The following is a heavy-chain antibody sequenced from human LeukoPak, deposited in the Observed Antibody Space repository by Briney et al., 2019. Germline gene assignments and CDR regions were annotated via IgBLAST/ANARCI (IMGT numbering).Heavy chain of an antibody. CDR2: ISRSGGSA. CDR1: GFTFTNYA. V-gene: IGHV3-23*01. D-gene: IGHD5-12*01. CDR3: AKATSGYDIRSHFDY. Sequence: GGSLRLSCAASGFTFTNYAMSWVRQAPGKGLEWVSTISRSGGSAYYADSVKGRFSISRDNSRDTLDLQMNSLRAEDTALYYCAKATSGYDIRSHFDYWGQGTLVTVSS. J-gene: IGHJ4*02.